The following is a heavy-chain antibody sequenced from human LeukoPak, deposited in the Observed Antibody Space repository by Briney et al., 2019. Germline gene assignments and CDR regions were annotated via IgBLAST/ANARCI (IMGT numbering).Heavy chain of an antibody. CDR3: ARVLGCTNGVCPYYYYYYMDV. D-gene: IGHD2-8*01. CDR1: GFTFDDYG. V-gene: IGHV3-20*04. Sequence: GGSLRLSCAASGFTFDDYGMSWVRQAPGKGLEWVSGINWNGGSTGYADSVKGRFTISRDNAKNSLYLQMNSLRAEGTALYYCARVLGCTNGVCPYYYYYYMDVWGKGTTVTVSS. CDR2: INWNGGST. J-gene: IGHJ6*03.